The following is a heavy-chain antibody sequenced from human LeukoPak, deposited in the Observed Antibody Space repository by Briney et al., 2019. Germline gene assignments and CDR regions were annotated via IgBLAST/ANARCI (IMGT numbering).Heavy chain of an antibody. CDR2: INPSGTT. J-gene: IGHJ4*02. Sequence: SETLSLTCTVSGVSISGHYCSWIRQPPGKGLEWIGYINPSGTTDYNPSLRSRVTISLDTSNNQFSLKLTSVTAAYTAVYYCAAPLAAAGTIYFDFWGQGSLVTVSS. CDR1: GVSISGHY. CDR3: AAPLAAAGTIYFDF. D-gene: IGHD6-13*01. V-gene: IGHV4-59*11.